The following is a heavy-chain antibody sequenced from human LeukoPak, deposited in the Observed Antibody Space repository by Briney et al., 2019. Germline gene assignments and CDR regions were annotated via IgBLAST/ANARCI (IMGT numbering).Heavy chain of an antibody. D-gene: IGHD2-15*01. CDR2: IWYDGSNK. Sequence: GGSLRLSCAASGFTFSNAWMSWVRQAPGKGLEWVAVIWYDGSNKYYADSVKGRFTISRDNSKNTLYLQMNSLRAEDTAVYYCARGYSRFDYWGQGTLVTVSS. CDR3: ARGYSRFDY. CDR1: GFTFSNAW. V-gene: IGHV3-33*08. J-gene: IGHJ4*02.